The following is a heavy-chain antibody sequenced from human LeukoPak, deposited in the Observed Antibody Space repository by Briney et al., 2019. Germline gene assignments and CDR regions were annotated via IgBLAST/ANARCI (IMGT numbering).Heavy chain of an antibody. J-gene: IGHJ4*02. V-gene: IGHV3-30*03. CDR1: GFTFSSYG. D-gene: IGHD2/OR15-2a*01. CDR3: ARGFYFDYFDY. CDR2: ISYDGSNK. Sequence: PGGSLRLSCAASGFTFSSYGMHWVRQAPGKGLEWVAVISYDGSNKYYADSVKGRFTISRDNSKNTLYLQMNSLRAEDTAVYYCARGFYFDYFDYWGQGTLVTVSS.